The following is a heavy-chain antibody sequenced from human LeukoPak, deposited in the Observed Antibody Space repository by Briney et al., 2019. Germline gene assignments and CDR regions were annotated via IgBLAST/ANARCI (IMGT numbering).Heavy chain of an antibody. J-gene: IGHJ4*02. CDR2: IIPIFGTA. V-gene: IGHV1-69*05. CDR3: ARGSPEYSYAQLYYFDY. CDR1: GGTFSSYA. D-gene: IGHD5-18*01. Sequence: VASVKVSCKASGGTFSSYAISWVRQAPGQGLEWMGGIIPIFGTANYAQKLQGRVTITTDESTSTAYMELSSLRSEDTAVYYCARGSPEYSYAQLYYFDYWGQGTLVTVSS.